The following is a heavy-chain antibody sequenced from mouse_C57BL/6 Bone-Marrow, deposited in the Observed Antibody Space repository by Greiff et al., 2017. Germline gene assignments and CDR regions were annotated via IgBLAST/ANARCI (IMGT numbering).Heavy chain of an antibody. Sequence: QVQLQQPGAELVKPGASVKMSCKASGYTFTSYWITWVKQRPGQGLEWIGDIYPGSGSTNYNEKFKSKATLTVDTSSSTAYMQLSSLTSEDSAVYYCARKVTGTLCAMDYWGQGTSVTVSS. CDR2: IYPGSGST. D-gene: IGHD4-1*01. CDR3: ARKVTGTLCAMDY. CDR1: GYTFTSYW. V-gene: IGHV1-55*01. J-gene: IGHJ4*01.